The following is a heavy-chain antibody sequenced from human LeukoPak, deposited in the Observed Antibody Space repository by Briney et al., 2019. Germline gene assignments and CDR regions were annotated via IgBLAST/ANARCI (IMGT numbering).Heavy chain of an antibody. CDR3: ARGAIYDSSGYRWFDP. J-gene: IGHJ5*02. V-gene: IGHV3-21*01. Sequence: GGSLRLSCAASGXTFSSYSMNWVRQAPGKGLEWVSSISSSSSYIYYADSVKGRFTISRDNAKNSLYLQMNSLRAEDTAVYYCARGAIYDSSGYRWFDPWGQGTLVTVSS. CDR1: GXTFSSYS. D-gene: IGHD3-22*01. CDR2: ISSSSSYI.